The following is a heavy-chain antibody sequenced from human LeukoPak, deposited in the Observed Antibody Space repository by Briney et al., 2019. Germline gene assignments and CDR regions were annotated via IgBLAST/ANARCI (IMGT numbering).Heavy chain of an antibody. D-gene: IGHD1-26*01. CDR1: GFTFSCYG. J-gene: IGHJ4*02. Sequence: GGSLRLSCAASGFTFSCYGMHWVRQAPGKGLEWVAFIRYDGSNKYYADSVKGRFTISRDNAKNSLYLQMNSLRAEDTAVYYCARDSIVGASVDYWGQGTLVTVSS. CDR3: ARDSIVGASVDY. V-gene: IGHV3-30*02. CDR2: IRYDGSNK.